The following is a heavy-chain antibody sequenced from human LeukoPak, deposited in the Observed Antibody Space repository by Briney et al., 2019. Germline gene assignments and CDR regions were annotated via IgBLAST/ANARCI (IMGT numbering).Heavy chain of an antibody. CDR3: ASSYYYDDTRYFDY. J-gene: IGHJ4*02. CDR1: GGSITSYY. D-gene: IGHD3-22*01. V-gene: IGHV4-59*08. Sequence: SETLSLTCTVSGGSITSYYWTWIRQPPGKGLEWIGYIYYTGSTKSNPSLKSRVTISLDMSKNQFSLKLSSVTAADTAIYFCASSYYYDDTRYFDYWGLGTLVTVSS. CDR2: IYYTGST.